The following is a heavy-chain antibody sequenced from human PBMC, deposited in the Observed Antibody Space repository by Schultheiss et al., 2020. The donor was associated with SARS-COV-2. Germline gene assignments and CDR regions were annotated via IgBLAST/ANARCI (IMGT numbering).Heavy chain of an antibody. CDR1: GFTFDDYG. J-gene: IGHJ6*02. D-gene: IGHD7-27*01. CDR3: TTATGEGGYYYYYYGMDV. Sequence: GGSLRLSCAASGFTFDDYGMSWVRQGPGKGLEWVSGIGGSGGSTYYADSVKGRFTISRDNSKNTLYLQMNSLKTEDTAVYYCTTATGEGGYYYYYYGMDVWGQGTTVTVSS. CDR2: IGGSGGST. V-gene: IGHV3-23*01.